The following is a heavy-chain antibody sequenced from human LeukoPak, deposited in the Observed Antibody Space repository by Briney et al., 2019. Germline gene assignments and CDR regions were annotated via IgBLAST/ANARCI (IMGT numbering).Heavy chain of an antibody. CDR3: AITYMYYFDY. Sequence: PSETLSLTCTVSGGSISSYYWSWIRQPPGKGLEWIGYIYYSGSTNYNPSLKSRVTISVDTSKNQFSLKLSSVTAADTAVYYCAITYMYYFDYWGQGTLVTVSS. CDR1: GGSISSYY. CDR2: IYYSGST. J-gene: IGHJ4*02. D-gene: IGHD3-16*01. V-gene: IGHV4-59*08.